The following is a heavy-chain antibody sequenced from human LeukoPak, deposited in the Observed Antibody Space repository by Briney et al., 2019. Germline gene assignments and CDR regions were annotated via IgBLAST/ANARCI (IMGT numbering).Heavy chain of an antibody. Sequence: GGSLRLSCAASGFIFDDYAMHWVRQAPGKGLEWVSGISWNSGSIGYADSVKGRFTISRDNAKNSLYLQMNSLRAEDMALYYCAKDIGSYGDYASFDYWGQGTLVTVSS. D-gene: IGHD4-17*01. V-gene: IGHV3-9*03. J-gene: IGHJ4*02. CDR2: ISWNSGSI. CDR3: AKDIGSYGDYASFDY. CDR1: GFIFDDYA.